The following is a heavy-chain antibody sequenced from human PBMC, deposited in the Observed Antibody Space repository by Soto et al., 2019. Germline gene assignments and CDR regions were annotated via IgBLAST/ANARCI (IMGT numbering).Heavy chain of an antibody. J-gene: IGHJ6*03. CDR1: GFTFSDYS. CDR2: ISSSGSTI. CDR3: ACNRGEDWWGYYYYYMDV. Sequence: QVQLVESGGGLVKPGGSLRLSCAASGFTFSDYSMSWIRQAPGKGLEWVSYISSSGSTIYYADSVKGRFTISRDNTKNSLYLQLNSLRAAETGVYDCACNRGEDWWGYYYYYMDVWGKGPTVPVSS. D-gene: IGHD2-15*01. V-gene: IGHV3-11*01.